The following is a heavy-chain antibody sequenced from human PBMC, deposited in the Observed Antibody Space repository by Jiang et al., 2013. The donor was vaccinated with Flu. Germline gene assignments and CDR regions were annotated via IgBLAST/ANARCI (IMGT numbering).Heavy chain of an antibody. CDR3: ARDREGAYGDYGMDV. Sequence: GSGLVKPSQTLSLTCTVSSGSISSGDYYWTWIRQPPGKGLEWIGYIYYSGSTHYSPSLQSRLTMSIDTSKNQFSLQLSSVTAADTAVYYCARDREGAYGDYGMDVWGQGTTVTVSS. CDR2: IYYSGST. V-gene: IGHV4-30-4*01. CDR1: SGSISSGDYY. D-gene: IGHD4-17*01. J-gene: IGHJ6*02.